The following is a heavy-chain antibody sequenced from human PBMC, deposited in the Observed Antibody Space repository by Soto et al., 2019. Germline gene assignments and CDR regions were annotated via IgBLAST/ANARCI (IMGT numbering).Heavy chain of an antibody. D-gene: IGHD2-15*01. CDR1: GFTFSDAW. CDR2: IKPKSDGGTT. CDR3: TTSGGSH. J-gene: IGHJ4*02. Sequence: EVQLVESGGGLVKPGESLRLSCAASGFTFSDAWMSWVRLAPGKGLEWVGLIKPKSDGGTTVYAAPVKGRFAISRDDSKNSLYLQMNSLKTDDTAFYYCTTSGGSHWGQGTLVTVSS. V-gene: IGHV3-15*01.